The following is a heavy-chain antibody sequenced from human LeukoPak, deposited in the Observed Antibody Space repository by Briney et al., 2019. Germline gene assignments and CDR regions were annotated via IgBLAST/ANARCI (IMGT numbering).Heavy chain of an antibody. CDR1: GGTFSSYA. CDR2: IIPIFGTA. CDR3: ARGFRAYCSGGSCYGVYY. Sequence: SVKVSCKASGGTFSSYAISWVRQAPGQGLEWMGGIIPIFGTANYAQKFQGRVTITADESTSTAYMELSSLRSEDTAVYYCARGFRAYCSGGSCYGVYYWGQGTLVTVSS. D-gene: IGHD2-15*01. V-gene: IGHV1-69*13. J-gene: IGHJ4*02.